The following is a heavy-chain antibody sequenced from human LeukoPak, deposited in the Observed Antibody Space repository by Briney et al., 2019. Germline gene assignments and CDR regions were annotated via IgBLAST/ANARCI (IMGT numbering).Heavy chain of an antibody. CDR1: GFTFSSYG. Sequence: PTGGSLRLSCAASGFTFSSYGMHWVRQAPGKGLEWVAFIRYDGSNKYYADSVKGRFTISRDNSKSTLYLQMNSLRVEDTAVYYCETLGYCSSTSCHSLNPYYYYYMDVWGKGTTVTVSS. CDR3: ETLGYCSSTSCHSLNPYYYYYMDV. D-gene: IGHD2-2*02. J-gene: IGHJ6*03. CDR2: IRYDGSNK. V-gene: IGHV3-30*02.